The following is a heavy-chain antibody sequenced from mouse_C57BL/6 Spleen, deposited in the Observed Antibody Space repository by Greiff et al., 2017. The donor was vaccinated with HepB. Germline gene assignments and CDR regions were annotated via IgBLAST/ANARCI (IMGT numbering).Heavy chain of an antibody. CDR1: GFTFSDYG. J-gene: IGHJ4*01. CDR2: ISSGSSTI. CDR3: ARPPYYYGSSDAMDY. Sequence: EVHLVESGGGLVKPGGSLKLSCAASGFTFSDYGMHWVRQAPEKGLEWVAYISSGSSTIYYADTVKGRFTISRDNAKNTLFLQMTSLRSEDTAMYYCARPPYYYGSSDAMDYGGQGASVTVSS. V-gene: IGHV5-17*01. D-gene: IGHD1-1*01.